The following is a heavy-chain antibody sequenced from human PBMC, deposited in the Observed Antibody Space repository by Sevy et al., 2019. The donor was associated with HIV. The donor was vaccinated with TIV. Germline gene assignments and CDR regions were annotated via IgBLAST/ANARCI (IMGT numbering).Heavy chain of an antibody. Sequence: ASVKVSCKVSGGTFSSYAISWVRQAPGQGLEWMGGIIPIFGTANYAQKFQGRVTITADESTSTAYMELSSLRSEDTAVYYCARDGRIAANAFDIWGQGTMVTVSS. CDR2: IIPIFGTA. V-gene: IGHV1-69*13. CDR1: GGTFSSYA. J-gene: IGHJ3*02. D-gene: IGHD6-13*01. CDR3: ARDGRIAANAFDI.